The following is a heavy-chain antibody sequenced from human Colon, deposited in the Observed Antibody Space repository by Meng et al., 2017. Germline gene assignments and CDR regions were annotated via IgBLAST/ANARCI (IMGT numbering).Heavy chain of an antibody. CDR1: NGSINSADYY. V-gene: IGHV4-30-4*01. CDR2: IHSSGNT. Sequence: HVQLQESGLGLVKPSQTLSLTCTISNGSINSADYYWNWIRQPPGKGPEWLGYIHSSGNTYYTPSLKSRLAMSLDTSKNQFSLRLTSVTAADTAVYYCARNPVIPDARTFDFWGQGALVTVSS. CDR3: ARNPVIPDARTFDF. J-gene: IGHJ4*02. D-gene: IGHD2-2*01.